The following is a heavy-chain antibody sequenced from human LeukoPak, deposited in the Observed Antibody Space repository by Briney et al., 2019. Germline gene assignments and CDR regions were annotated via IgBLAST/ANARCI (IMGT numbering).Heavy chain of an antibody. V-gene: IGHV4-39*01. CDR2: IYYSGST. Sequence: SETLSLTCTVSSGSISSSSYYWGWIRQPPGKGLEWIGCIYYSGSTYYNPSLKSRVTISVDTSKNQFSLKLSSVTAADTAVYYCARLHDSSGHYPNHFDYWGQGTLVTVSS. CDR1: SGSISSSSYY. CDR3: ARLHDSSGHYPNHFDY. J-gene: IGHJ4*02. D-gene: IGHD3-22*01.